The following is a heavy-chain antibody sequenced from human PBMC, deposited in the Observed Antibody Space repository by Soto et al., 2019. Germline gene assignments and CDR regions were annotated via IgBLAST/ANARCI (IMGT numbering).Heavy chain of an antibody. CDR2: ISYDGRNK. CDR1: GFSFSSYG. CDR3: AKDVGFSNSCYLDD. D-gene: IGHD2-2*01. V-gene: IGHV3-30*18. Sequence: QVQLVESGGGVVQPGSSLRLSCAASGFSFSSYGMHWVRQAPGKGLMWVAVISYDGRNKYYADSVKGCFTIYRDNSKSTLYLQMNSLRAEDTSVYYCAKDVGFSNSCYLDDWGHGTLVTVSS. J-gene: IGHJ4*01.